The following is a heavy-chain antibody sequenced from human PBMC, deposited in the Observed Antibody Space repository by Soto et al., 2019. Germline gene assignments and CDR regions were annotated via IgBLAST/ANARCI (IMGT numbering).Heavy chain of an antibody. CDR1: GGTFSSYA. D-gene: IGHD1-26*01. V-gene: IGHV1-69*06. CDR3: ARERKWELLRYGMDV. CDR2: IIPIFGTA. J-gene: IGHJ6*02. Sequence: SVKVSCKASGGTFSSYAISWVRQAPGQGLEWMGGIIPIFGTANYAQKFQGRVTITADKSTSTAYMELSSLRSEDTAVYYCARERKWELLRYGMDVWGQGTTVTVSS.